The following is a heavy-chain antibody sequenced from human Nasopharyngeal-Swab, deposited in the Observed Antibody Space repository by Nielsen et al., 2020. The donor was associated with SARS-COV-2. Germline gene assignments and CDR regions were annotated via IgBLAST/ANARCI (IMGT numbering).Heavy chain of an antibody. CDR2: INAGNGNT. V-gene: IGHV1-3*01. CDR1: GYTFTSYA. CDR3: ARDYSSSPPGYHYYYYGMDV. Sequence: ASVKVSCKASGYTFTSYAMHWVRQAPGQRLEWMGWINAGNGNTKYSQKFQGRVTITRDTSASTAYMELSSLRSEDTAVYYCARDYSSSPPGYHYYYYGMDVWGQGTTVTASS. J-gene: IGHJ6*02. D-gene: IGHD6-6*01.